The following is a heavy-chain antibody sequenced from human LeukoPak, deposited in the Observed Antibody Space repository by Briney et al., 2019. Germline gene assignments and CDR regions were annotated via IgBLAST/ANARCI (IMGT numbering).Heavy chain of an antibody. CDR2: IYPGDSDT. J-gene: IGHJ4*02. CDR3: ARCYYYYDSSGYYWPLYYFDY. CDR1: GYRFTSYW. V-gene: IGHV5-51*01. Sequence: GESLQISCQGSGYRFTSYWIGWVRPMPGKGLEWMGIIYPGDSDTIYSPSFQGQVTISADKSISTAYLQWSSPKASDTAMYYCARCYYYYDSSGYYWPLYYFDYWGQGTLVTVSS. D-gene: IGHD3-22*01.